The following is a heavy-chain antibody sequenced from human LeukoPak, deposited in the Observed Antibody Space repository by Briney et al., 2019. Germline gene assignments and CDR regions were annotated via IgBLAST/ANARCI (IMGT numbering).Heavy chain of an antibody. J-gene: IGHJ4*02. CDR2: ISGSGDTT. CDR1: GFTFSNYA. CDR3: AKDEAYNSSWYPKVIDF. D-gene: IGHD6-13*01. V-gene: IGHV3-23*01. Sequence: PGGSLRLSCAASGFTFSNYAMSWARQAPGKGLEWVSVISGSGDTTIYTDSAKGRFTISRDNSKNTLYLQMNSLRAGDTAVYYCAKDEAYNSSWYPKVIDFWGQGTLVTVSS.